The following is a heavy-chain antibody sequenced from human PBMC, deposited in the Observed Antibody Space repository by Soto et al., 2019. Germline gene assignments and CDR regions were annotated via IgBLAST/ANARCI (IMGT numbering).Heavy chain of an antibody. D-gene: IGHD3-10*01. V-gene: IGHV3-48*02. CDR1: GFTASSYS. CDR3: AREITGYYGSGSYSYGMDV. J-gene: IGHJ6*02. Sequence: GSLRLSCAASGFTASSYSMKWVRQAPGKGLDWVSYISSSSSTIYYADSVKGRFTISRDNAKNSLYLQMNSLRDEDTAVYYCAREITGYYGSGSYSYGMDVWGQGT. CDR2: ISSSSSTI.